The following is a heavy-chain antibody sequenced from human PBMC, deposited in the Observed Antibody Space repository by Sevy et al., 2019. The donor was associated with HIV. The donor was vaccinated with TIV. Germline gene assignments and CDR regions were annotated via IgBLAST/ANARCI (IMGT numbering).Heavy chain of an antibody. CDR2: IWYDGSNK. J-gene: IGHJ4*02. Sequence: GSLRLSCAASGFTFSSYGMHWARQAPGKGLEWVAVIWYDGSNKYYADSVKGRFAISRDNSKNTLYLQMNSLRTEDTAVYYCARDRATVTPSTLGYWGQGTLVTVSS. V-gene: IGHV3-33*01. CDR1: GFTFSSYG. CDR3: ARDRATVTPSTLGY. D-gene: IGHD4-17*01.